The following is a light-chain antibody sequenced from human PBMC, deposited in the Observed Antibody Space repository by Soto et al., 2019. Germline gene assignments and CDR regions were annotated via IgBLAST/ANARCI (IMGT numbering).Light chain of an antibody. J-gene: IGLJ1*01. V-gene: IGLV2-14*01. CDR1: SSDVGGYKY. CDR2: DVS. Sequence: QSVLTQPASVSGSPGQSITISCTGTSSDVGGYKYVSWYQHHPVKGPKLMLYDVSNRPSGVSIRFSVSKSGNTASLTISGLQAEDEADYYCSSYTSSTTYVFGTGTKLTVL. CDR3: SSYTSSTTYV.